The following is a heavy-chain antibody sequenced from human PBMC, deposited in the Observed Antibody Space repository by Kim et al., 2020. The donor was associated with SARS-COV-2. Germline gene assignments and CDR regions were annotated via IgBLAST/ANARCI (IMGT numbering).Heavy chain of an antibody. J-gene: IGHJ6*02. D-gene: IGHD3-10*01. CDR1: GGSISSYY. CDR3: ARHHSRGSGSYYKRYYYYGMDV. CDR2: TYYSGST. V-gene: IGHV4-59*08. Sequence: SETLSLTCTVSGGSISSYYWSWIRQPPGKGLEWIGYTYYSGSTNYNPSLKSRVTISVDTSKNQFSLKLSSVTAADTAVYYCARHHSRGSGSYYKRYYYYGMDVWGQGTTVTVSS.